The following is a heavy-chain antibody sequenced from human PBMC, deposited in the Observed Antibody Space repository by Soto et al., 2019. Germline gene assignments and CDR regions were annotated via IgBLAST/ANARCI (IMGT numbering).Heavy chain of an antibody. J-gene: IGHJ6*02. D-gene: IGHD6-25*01. V-gene: IGHV5-51*01. CDR3: ARRRLMDSSASYGMDV. Sequence: GESLKISCKGSGYSFTSYWIGWVRQIPGKGLEWMGIIYPGDSDTRYSPSFQGQVTISADKSISTAYLQWSSLKASDTAMYYCARRRLMDSSASYGMDVWGQGTTVTVSS. CDR1: GYSFTSYW. CDR2: IYPGDSDT.